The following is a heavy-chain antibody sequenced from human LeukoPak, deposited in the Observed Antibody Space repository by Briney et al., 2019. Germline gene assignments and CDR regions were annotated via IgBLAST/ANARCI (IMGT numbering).Heavy chain of an antibody. CDR1: GGSISSGGYY. CDR3: ASSSRGRLWFGPFDY. CDR2: IYYSGST. D-gene: IGHD3-10*01. J-gene: IGHJ4*02. V-gene: IGHV4-31*03. Sequence: SETLSLTCTVSGGSISSGGYYWSWIRRHPGKGLEWIGYIYYSGSTYYNPSLKSRVTISVDTSKNQFSLKLSSVTAADTAVYYCASSSRGRLWFGPFDYWGQGTLVTVSS.